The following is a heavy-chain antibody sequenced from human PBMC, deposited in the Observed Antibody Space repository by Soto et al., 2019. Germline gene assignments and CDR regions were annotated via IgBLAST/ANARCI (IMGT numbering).Heavy chain of an antibody. CDR3: ARGWSHDSSGYDYYYGMDV. D-gene: IGHD3-22*01. CDR1: GYTFTSYD. CDR2: MNPNSGNT. J-gene: IGHJ6*02. Sequence: ASVKVSCKASGYTFTSYDINWVRQATGQGLEWMGWMNPNSGNTGYAQKFQGRVTMTRNTSISTAYMELSSPRSEDTAVYYCARGWSHDSSGYDYYYGMDVWGQGTTVTVSS. V-gene: IGHV1-8*01.